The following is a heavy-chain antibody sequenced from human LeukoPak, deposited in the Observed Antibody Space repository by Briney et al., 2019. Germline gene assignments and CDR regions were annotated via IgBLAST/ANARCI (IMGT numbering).Heavy chain of an antibody. J-gene: IGHJ4*02. CDR1: GGSISSSSYY. D-gene: IGHD6-13*01. CDR2: IYYSGST. Sequence: SETLSLTCTVSGGSISSSSYYWGWIRQPPGKGLEWIGSIYYSGSTYYNPSPKSRVTISVDTSKNQFSLKLSSVTAADTAVYYCARHCDLYSSSWFDYWGQGTLVTVSS. V-gene: IGHV4-39*01. CDR3: ARHCDLYSSSWFDY.